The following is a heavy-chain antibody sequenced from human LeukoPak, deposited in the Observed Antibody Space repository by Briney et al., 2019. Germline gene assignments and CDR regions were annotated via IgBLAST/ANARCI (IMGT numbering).Heavy chain of an antibody. V-gene: IGHV1-18*01. J-gene: IGHJ4*02. CDR3: ARVDRQLVPTDY. CDR1: GYTFTSYG. D-gene: IGHD6-6*01. Sequence: ASVKVSCKASGYTFTSYGISWVRQAPGQGLEWMGWISAYNGNTNYAQKLQGRVTMTTDTSTSTAYMELKSLRSDDTAVYYCARVDRQLVPTDYWGQGTLVTVSS. CDR2: ISAYNGNT.